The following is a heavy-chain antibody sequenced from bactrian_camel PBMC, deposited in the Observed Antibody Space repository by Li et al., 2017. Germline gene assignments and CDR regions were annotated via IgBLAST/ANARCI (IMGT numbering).Heavy chain of an antibody. CDR2: INSSGSRT. CDR3: AAAPSTNPNCYTMRLANWPH. Sequence: VQLVESGGGSVQTGGSLRLSCVASGFTYSTRCMGWFRQASGKEREGVAAINSSGSRTYYRDSVKGRFTVAQGPAKNTIYLQMNSLTPEDTAMYYCAAAPSTNPNCYTMRLANWPHWGQGTQVTVS. CDR1: GFTYSTRC. J-gene: IGHJ4*01. V-gene: IGHV3S31*01. D-gene: IGHD2*01.